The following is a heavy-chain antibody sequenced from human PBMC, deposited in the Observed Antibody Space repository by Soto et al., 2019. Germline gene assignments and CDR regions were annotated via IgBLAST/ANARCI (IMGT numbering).Heavy chain of an antibody. D-gene: IGHD5-12*01. V-gene: IGHV3-33*01. J-gene: IGHJ4*02. CDR1: GFTFSSYG. Sequence: GGSLRLSCAASGFTFSSYGMHWVRQAPGKGLEWVAVIWYDGSNKYYADSVKGRFTISRDNSKNTLYLQMNSLRAEDTAVYYCALSGYDYGGNPYYFDYWGQGTLVTVSS. CDR3: ALSGYDYGGNPYYFDY. CDR2: IWYDGSNK.